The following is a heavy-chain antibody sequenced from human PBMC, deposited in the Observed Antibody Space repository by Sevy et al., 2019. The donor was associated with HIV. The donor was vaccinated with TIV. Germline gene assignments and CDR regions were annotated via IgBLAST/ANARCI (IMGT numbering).Heavy chain of an antibody. D-gene: IGHD2-2*01. CDR1: GFTFNIFS. V-gene: IGHV3-48*01. Sequence: GGSLRLSCAASGFTFNIFSINWVRQAPGKGLEWVSYISSSTIYYADSVKGRFTISRDNSKNTLYLQINSLRAEDTAVYYCAKDYRIYCSRTSCLFDYWGQGTLVTVSS. CDR3: AKDYRIYCSRTSCLFDY. CDR2: ISSSTI. J-gene: IGHJ4*02.